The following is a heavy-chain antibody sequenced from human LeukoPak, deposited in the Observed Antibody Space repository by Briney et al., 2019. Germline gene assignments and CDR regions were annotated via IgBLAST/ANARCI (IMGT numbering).Heavy chain of an antibody. Sequence: VVSVKVSCKASGYTFTSYGISWVRQAPGQGLEWMGWISAYNGNTNYAQKFQGRVTMTRDTSTSTVYMELSSLRSEDTAVYYCARPGDSNFDYWGQGTLVTVSS. J-gene: IGHJ4*02. V-gene: IGHV1-18*01. D-gene: IGHD3-16*01. CDR1: GYTFTSYG. CDR3: ARPGDSNFDY. CDR2: ISAYNGNT.